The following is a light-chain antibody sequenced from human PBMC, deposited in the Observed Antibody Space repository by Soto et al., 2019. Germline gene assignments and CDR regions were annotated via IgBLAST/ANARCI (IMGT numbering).Light chain of an antibody. CDR1: QSVSSY. Sequence: EIVLTQSPATLSLSPGQRATLSCRARQSVSSYLAWYQQKPGQPPRLLIYDASNRATGIPARFSGSGSGTDFTLTISSLEPEDFAVYYCHHRLTWPLTFGGGTRVEIK. V-gene: IGKV3-11*01. CDR3: HHRLTWPLT. J-gene: IGKJ4*01. CDR2: DAS.